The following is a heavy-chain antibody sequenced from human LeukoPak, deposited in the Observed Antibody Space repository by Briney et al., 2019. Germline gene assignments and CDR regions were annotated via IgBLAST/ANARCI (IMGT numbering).Heavy chain of an antibody. Sequence: ASVKVSCKASGYTFTGYYMHWVRQAPGQGLEWMGRINPNSGGTNYAQKFQGRVTMTRDTSISTAYMELSRLRSDDTAVYYCASLYCSSTSCYRPGFDYWGQGTLVTVSS. CDR1: GYTFTGYY. CDR2: INPNSGGT. J-gene: IGHJ4*02. D-gene: IGHD2-2*02. CDR3: ASLYCSSTSCYRPGFDY. V-gene: IGHV1-2*06.